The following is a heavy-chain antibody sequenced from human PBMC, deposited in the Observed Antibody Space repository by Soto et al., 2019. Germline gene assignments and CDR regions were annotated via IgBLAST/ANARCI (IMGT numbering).Heavy chain of an antibody. Sequence: SETLSHTCTVSGGSISSYYWSWIRQPPGKGLEWIGYIYYSGSTNYNPSLKSRVTISVDTSKNQFSLKLSSVTAADTAVYYCARDHGYFDYWGQGTLVTVSS. V-gene: IGHV4-59*01. CDR2: IYYSGST. CDR1: GGSISSYY. J-gene: IGHJ4*02. CDR3: ARDHGYFDY.